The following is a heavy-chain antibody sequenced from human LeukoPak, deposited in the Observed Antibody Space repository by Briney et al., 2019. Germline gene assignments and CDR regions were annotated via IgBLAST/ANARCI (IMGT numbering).Heavy chain of an antibody. J-gene: IGHJ3*02. CDR2: IYYSGST. D-gene: IGHD3-22*01. V-gene: IGHV4-59*12. Sequence: PSETLSLTCTVSGGSISSYYWSWIRQPPGKGLEWIGYIYYSGSTNYNPSLKSRVTISVDTSKNQFSLKLSSVTAADTAVYYCARDQGPYYDSSGYYADWWDAFDIWGQGTMVTVSS. CDR3: ARDQGPYYDSSGYYADWWDAFDI. CDR1: GGSISSYY.